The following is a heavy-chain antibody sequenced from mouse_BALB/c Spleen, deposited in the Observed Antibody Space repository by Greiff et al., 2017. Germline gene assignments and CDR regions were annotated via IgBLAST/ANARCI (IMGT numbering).Heavy chain of an antibody. D-gene: IGHD2-1*01. V-gene: IGHV9-2*02. Sequence: VQVVESGPELKKPGETVKISCKASGYTFTNYALHWVKQAPGKGLKWMGWQYTNTGEPTYGDDFKGRFAFSLETSASTAYLQINNLKNEDMATYFCARSGGYGNWYFDVWGAGTTVTVSS. J-gene: IGHJ1*01. CDR2: QYTNTGEP. CDR1: GYTFTNYA. CDR3: ARSGGYGNWYFDV.